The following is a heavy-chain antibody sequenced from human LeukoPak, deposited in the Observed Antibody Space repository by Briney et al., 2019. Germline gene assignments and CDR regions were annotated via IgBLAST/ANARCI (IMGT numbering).Heavy chain of an antibody. Sequence: GGSLRLSFACTVFTDICNYMSWVRQARWKGLDGVSVIYSGGSRYYAESVKGRFTICRDNSKNSLYLQMNSLRDEDTAVYYCARDHITMVRGVIYDAFDIWGQGTMGTVSS. D-gene: IGHD3-10*01. CDR3: ARDHITMVRGVIYDAFDI. J-gene: IGHJ3*02. CDR2: IYSGGSR. V-gene: IGHV3-53*01. CDR1: VFTDICNY.